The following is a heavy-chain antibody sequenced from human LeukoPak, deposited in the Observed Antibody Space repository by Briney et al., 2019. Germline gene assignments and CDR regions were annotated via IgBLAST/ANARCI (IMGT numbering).Heavy chain of an antibody. CDR2: ISHSGST. CDR3: ARTVVPAAISWFDP. D-gene: IGHD2-2*01. J-gene: IGHJ5*02. CDR1: GGSFSGYY. V-gene: IGHV4-34*01. Sequence: PSETLSLTCDVYGGSFSGYYWSWIRQPPGKGLEWIGEISHSGSTKYNPSLKSRLAISVDTSKNQFSLKLSSVTAADTAVYYCARTVVPAAISWFDPWGQGTLVTVSS.